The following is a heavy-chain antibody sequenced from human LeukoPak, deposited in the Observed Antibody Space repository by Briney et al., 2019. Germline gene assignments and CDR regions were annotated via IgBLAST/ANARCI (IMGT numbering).Heavy chain of an antibody. CDR2: INHSGST. CDR1: GFTVSSNY. V-gene: IGHV4-34*01. Sequence: GSLRLSCAASGFTVSSNYMSWVRQPPGKGLEWIGEINHSGSTNYNPSLKSRVTISVDTSKNQFSLKLSSVTAADTAAYYCASRAPLYYDSSGPWSQGTLVTVSS. D-gene: IGHD3-22*01. CDR3: ASRAPLYYDSSGP. J-gene: IGHJ4*02.